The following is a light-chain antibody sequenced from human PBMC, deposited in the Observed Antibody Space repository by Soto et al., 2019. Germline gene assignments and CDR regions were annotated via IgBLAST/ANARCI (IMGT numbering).Light chain of an antibody. Sequence: DIQMTQSPSSLSASVGDRVTITCRASQSIAGYLNWYQQKPGKAPKLLIYAASSLQSGVPSRFSGSGSGPDFTLTISSXQPEDFATYYCQQSYSTTWTFGQGTKVDIK. J-gene: IGKJ1*01. CDR2: AAS. CDR3: QQSYSTTWT. CDR1: QSIAGY. V-gene: IGKV1-39*01.